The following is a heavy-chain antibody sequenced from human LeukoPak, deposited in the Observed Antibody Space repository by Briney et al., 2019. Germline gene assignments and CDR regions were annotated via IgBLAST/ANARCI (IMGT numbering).Heavy chain of an antibody. CDR1: GFTFSSYG. Sequence: GSLRLSCAASGFTFSSYGMHWVRQAPGKGLEGVAVISYDGSNKYYADSVKGRFTISRDNSKNTLYLQMNSLRAEDTAVYYCAKDSRDGDGYNLGYYFDYWGQGTLVTVSS. CDR2: ISYDGSNK. J-gene: IGHJ4*02. V-gene: IGHV3-30*18. CDR3: AKDSRDGDGYNLGYYFDY. D-gene: IGHD5-24*01.